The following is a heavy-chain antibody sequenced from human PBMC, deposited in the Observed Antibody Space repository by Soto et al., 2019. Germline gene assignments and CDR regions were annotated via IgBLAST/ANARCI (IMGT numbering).Heavy chain of an antibody. CDR2: VHSDGTTT. CDR3: ARGDRGGFDL. V-gene: IGHV3-74*01. CDR1: GLGXGXXX. J-gene: IGHJ3*01. D-gene: IGHD3-10*01. Sequence: GGSLRRSCAASGLGXGXXXXXXXRQAPGKGLVWVSRVHSDGTTTTYADSVKGRFTISRDNARNTVSLQMSSLRAEDTAIYYCARGDRGGFDLWGHGTVVTVSS.